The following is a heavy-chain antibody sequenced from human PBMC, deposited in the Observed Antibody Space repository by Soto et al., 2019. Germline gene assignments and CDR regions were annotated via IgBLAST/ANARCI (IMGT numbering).Heavy chain of an antibody. Sequence: PGGSLRLSCAASGFTFSSYAMHWVRQAPGKGLEWVAVISYDGSNKYYADSVKGRFTISRDNSKNTLYLQMNSLRAEDTAVYYCAREGWDYGDYVGKIHAFDMWGQGTMVTVSS. J-gene: IGHJ3*02. D-gene: IGHD4-17*01. CDR3: AREGWDYGDYVGKIHAFDM. CDR2: ISYDGSNK. V-gene: IGHV3-30-3*01. CDR1: GFTFSSYA.